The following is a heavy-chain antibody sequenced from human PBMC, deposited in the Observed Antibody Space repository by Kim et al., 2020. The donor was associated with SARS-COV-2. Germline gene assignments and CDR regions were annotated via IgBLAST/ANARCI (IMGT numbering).Heavy chain of an antibody. Sequence: QNVQGRVTITADESTSTAYMELSSLRSEDTAVYYCASRPTSYDSSGYFDYWGQGTLVTVSS. CDR3: ASRPTSYDSSGYFDY. V-gene: IGHV1-69*01. D-gene: IGHD3-22*01. J-gene: IGHJ4*02.